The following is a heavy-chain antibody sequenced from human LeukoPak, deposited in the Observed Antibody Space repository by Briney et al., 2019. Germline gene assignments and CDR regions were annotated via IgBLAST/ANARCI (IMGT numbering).Heavy chain of an antibody. CDR3: ATLGYCSGGSCYSVFDY. CDR1: GYTLTELS. V-gene: IGHV1-24*01. D-gene: IGHD2-15*01. J-gene: IGHJ4*02. Sequence: ALVKVSCKVSGYTLTELSMHWVRQAPGKGLEWTGGFDPEDGETIYAQKFQGRVTMTEDTSTDTAYMELSSLRSEDTAVYYCATLGYCSGGSCYSVFDYWGQGTLVTVSS. CDR2: FDPEDGET.